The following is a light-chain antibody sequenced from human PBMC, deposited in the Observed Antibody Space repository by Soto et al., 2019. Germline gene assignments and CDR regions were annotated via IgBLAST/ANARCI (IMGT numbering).Light chain of an antibody. CDR2: GNN. V-gene: IGLV1-40*01. CDR1: SSNIGAYD. CDR3: CSYAGSRISMV. J-gene: IGLJ2*01. Sequence: QSVLTQPPSVSGAPGQRVTISCTGSSSNIGAYDVHWYQQLPGTAPKLLIYGNNNRPSGVPDRFSGSKSGTSASLAITGLQAEDEADYYCCSYAGSRISMVFGGGTKLTVL.